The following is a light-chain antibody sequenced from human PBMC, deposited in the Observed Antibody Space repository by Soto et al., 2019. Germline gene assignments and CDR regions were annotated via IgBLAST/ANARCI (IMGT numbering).Light chain of an antibody. V-gene: IGLV1-40*01. CDR2: GNS. CDR3: QSYDNTLSARYV. CDR1: SSNIGANYD. J-gene: IGLJ1*01. Sequence: QSVLTQPPSVSGAPGQRVTISCTGSSSNIGANYDVHWYQQRPGTAPKLLIFGNSNRPSGVPDRFSGSKSGTSASLAITGLQADDEGDYYCQSYDNTLSARYVVGTGTKLTVL.